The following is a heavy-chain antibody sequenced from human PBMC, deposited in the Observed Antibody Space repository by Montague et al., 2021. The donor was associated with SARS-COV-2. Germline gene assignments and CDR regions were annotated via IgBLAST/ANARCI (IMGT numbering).Heavy chain of an antibody. Sequence: SETLSLTCTVSGGSISSYYWSWIRQPPGKGLEWIGRFYTTGSTNXNPSLKSRVTMSVDTSKNQFSLKLSSVTAADTAVYYCARPTYYSSGWWDNWYFDFWGRGTLVTVSS. CDR3: ARPTYYSSGWWDNWYFDF. V-gene: IGHV4-4*07. D-gene: IGHD6-19*01. CDR1: GGSISSYY. CDR2: FYTTGST. J-gene: IGHJ2*01.